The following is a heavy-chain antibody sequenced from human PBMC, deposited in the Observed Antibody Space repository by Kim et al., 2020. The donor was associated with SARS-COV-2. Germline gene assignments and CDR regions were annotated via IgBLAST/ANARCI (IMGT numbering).Heavy chain of an antibody. CDR3: ANPDQDY. D-gene: IGHD2-15*01. J-gene: IGHJ4*02. Sequence: GGSLRLSCAASGFTFSSYGMHWVRQAPGKGLEWVAVISYDGSNKYYADSVKGRFTISRDNSKNTLYLQMNSLRAEDTAVYYCANPDQDYWGQGTLVTVSS. CDR2: ISYDGSNK. V-gene: IGHV3-30*18. CDR1: GFTFSSYG.